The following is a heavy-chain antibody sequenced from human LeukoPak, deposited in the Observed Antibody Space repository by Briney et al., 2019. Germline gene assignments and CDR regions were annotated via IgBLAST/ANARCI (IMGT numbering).Heavy chain of an antibody. D-gene: IGHD6-13*01. V-gene: IGHV3-43*02. Sequence: GGSLRLSCAASGXTFDDYAMHWVRQAPGKGLEWVSLISGDGGSTYYADSVKGRFTISRDNSKNSLYLQMNSLRTEDTALYYCAKDRPDDSSSWYEGWFDPWGQGTLVTVSS. J-gene: IGHJ5*02. CDR2: ISGDGGST. CDR3: AKDRPDDSSSWYEGWFDP. CDR1: GXTFDDYA.